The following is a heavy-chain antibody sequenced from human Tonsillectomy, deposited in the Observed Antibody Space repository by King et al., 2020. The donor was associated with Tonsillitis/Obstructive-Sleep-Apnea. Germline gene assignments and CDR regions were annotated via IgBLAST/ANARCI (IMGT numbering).Heavy chain of an antibody. Sequence: VQLVESGGDLVQPGRSLRLSCAASGFTFDDYAMHWVRHAPGKGLEWVSGITWNSGSIGYAESVKGRFTISRDNAKNSRYLQMNSLRAEDTALYYCAKAWDSTSWDAFDNWGQGTMVTVSS. D-gene: IGHD6-6*01. CDR2: ITWNSGSI. CDR3: AKAWDSTSWDAFDN. CDR1: GFTFDDYA. J-gene: IGHJ3*02. V-gene: IGHV3-9*01.